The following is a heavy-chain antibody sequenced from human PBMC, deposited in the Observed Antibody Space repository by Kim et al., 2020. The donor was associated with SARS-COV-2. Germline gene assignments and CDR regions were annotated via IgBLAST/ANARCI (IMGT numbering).Heavy chain of an antibody. CDR1: GGSISSYY. Sequence: SETLSLTCTVSGGSISSYYWSWIRQPPGKGLVWIGYIYYSGSTNYNPSLKSRVTISVDTSKNQFSLKLSSVTAADTAVYYCARGDRGWHYLDYWGQGTLVTVSS. J-gene: IGHJ4*02. CDR2: IYYSGST. V-gene: IGHV4-59*13. D-gene: IGHD6-19*01. CDR3: ARGDRGWHYLDY.